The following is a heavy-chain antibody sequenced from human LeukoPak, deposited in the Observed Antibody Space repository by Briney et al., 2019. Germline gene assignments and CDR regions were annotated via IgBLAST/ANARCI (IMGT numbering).Heavy chain of an antibody. CDR1: GFTVSSNY. D-gene: IGHD3/OR15-3a*01. CDR3: ARDLAGLDAFDI. CDR2: ISSSSTFI. Sequence: PGGSLRLSCAASGFTVSSNYMSWVRQAPGKGLEWVSSISSSSTFIYYADSVKGRFTISRDNAKNSLYLQMNSLRAEDTAVYYCARDLAGLDAFDIWGQGTMVTVSS. V-gene: IGHV3-21*01. J-gene: IGHJ3*02.